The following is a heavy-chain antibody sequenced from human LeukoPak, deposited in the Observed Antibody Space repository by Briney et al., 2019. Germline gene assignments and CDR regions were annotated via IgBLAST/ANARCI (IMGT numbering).Heavy chain of an antibody. Sequence: ASVKVSCKASGGTFSSYAISWVRQAPGQGLEWMGGIIPIFGTANYAQKFQGRVTITADESTSTAYMELSSLRSEDTAVYYCARGGGTYSSGWYSPFDYWGQGTLVTVFS. D-gene: IGHD6-19*01. CDR2: IIPIFGTA. CDR1: GGTFSSYA. J-gene: IGHJ4*02. V-gene: IGHV1-69*01. CDR3: ARGGGTYSSGWYSPFDY.